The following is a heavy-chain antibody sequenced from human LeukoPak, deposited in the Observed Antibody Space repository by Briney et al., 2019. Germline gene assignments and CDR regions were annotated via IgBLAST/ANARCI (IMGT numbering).Heavy chain of an antibody. J-gene: IGHJ4*02. CDR1: GGSFSGYY. CDR2: IYYTGST. V-gene: IGHV4-34*01. Sequence: SETLSLTCAVYGGSFSGYYWGWIRQPPGKGLEWIGSIYYTGSTHYNSSLKSRVTMSVDTSKNQFSLKLSSVTAADTAVYYCASPLGGFDNWGQGTLVTVSS. CDR3: ASPLGGFDN. D-gene: IGHD3-16*01.